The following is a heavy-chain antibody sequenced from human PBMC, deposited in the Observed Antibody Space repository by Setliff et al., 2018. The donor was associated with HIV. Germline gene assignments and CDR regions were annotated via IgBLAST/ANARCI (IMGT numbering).Heavy chain of an antibody. Sequence: TLSLTCTVSDGSISSYYWSWIRQPAGKGLEWIGRIYISAATTNYNPSLKSRVSMSVDTSKNQFSLKLSSVTALDTAVYYCVRKGAGTGEFDYWGQGTLVTVSS. D-gene: IGHD6-13*01. CDR1: DGSISSYY. CDR3: VRKGAGTGEFDY. V-gene: IGHV4-4*07. CDR2: IYISAATT. J-gene: IGHJ4*02.